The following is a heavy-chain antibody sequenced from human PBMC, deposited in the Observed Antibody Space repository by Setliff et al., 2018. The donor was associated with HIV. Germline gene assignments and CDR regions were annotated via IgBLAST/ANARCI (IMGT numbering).Heavy chain of an antibody. V-gene: IGHV4-59*11. D-gene: IGHD3-22*01. Sequence: SETLSLTCTVSGGSISSHYWSWIRQPPGKGLEWIGSIYYSGSTNYNPSLKSRVTISVDTSKNQFSLKLSSVTAADTAVYYCASPRETMKPDAFDIWGQGTMVT. CDR3: ASPRETMKPDAFDI. CDR2: IYYSGST. CDR1: GGSISSHY. J-gene: IGHJ3*02.